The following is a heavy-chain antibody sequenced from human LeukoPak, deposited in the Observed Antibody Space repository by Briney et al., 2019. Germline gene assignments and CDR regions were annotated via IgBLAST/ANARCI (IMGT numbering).Heavy chain of an antibody. Sequence: SETLSLTCAVYGGSFSGYYWSWIRQPPGRGLEWIGEINHSGSTNYNPSLKSRVTISVDTSKNQFSLKLSSVTAADTAVYYCARQGPQYGMDVWGQGTTVTVSS. CDR3: ARQGPQYGMDV. CDR1: GGSFSGYY. V-gene: IGHV4-34*01. J-gene: IGHJ6*02. CDR2: INHSGST.